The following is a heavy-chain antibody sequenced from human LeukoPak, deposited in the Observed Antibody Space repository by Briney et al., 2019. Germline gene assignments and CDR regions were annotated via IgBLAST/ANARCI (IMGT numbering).Heavy chain of an antibody. CDR1: GFTFSSYA. Sequence: GRSLRLSCAASGFTFSSYAMHWVRQAPGKGLEWVAVISYDGSNKYYAGSVKGRSTISRDNSKNTLYLQMNSLRAEDTAVYYCASSTGIAVATDYWGQGTLVTVSS. V-gene: IGHV3-30-3*01. J-gene: IGHJ4*02. CDR2: ISYDGSNK. CDR3: ASSTGIAVATDY. D-gene: IGHD6-19*01.